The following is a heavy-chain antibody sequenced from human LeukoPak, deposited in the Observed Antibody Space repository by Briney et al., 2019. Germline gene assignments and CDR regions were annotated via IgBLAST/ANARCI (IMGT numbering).Heavy chain of an antibody. J-gene: IGHJ4*02. CDR2: MNPNSGNT. V-gene: IGHV1-8*02. CDR3: ARGRVYSYGLALVY. CDR1: GYTFTGYY. Sequence: ASVKVSCKASGYTFTGYYMHWVRQATGQGLEWMGWMNPNSGNTGYAQKFQGRVTMTRNTSISTAYMELSSLRSEDTAVYYCARGRVYSYGLALVYWGQGTLVTVSS. D-gene: IGHD5-18*01.